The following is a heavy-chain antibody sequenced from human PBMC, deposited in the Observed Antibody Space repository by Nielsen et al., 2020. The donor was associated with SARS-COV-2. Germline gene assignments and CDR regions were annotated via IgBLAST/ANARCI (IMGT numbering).Heavy chain of an antibody. Sequence: SLKISCAASGFTFVDYAMHWVRQAPGKGLEWVSGISWNSGSIGYADSVKGRFTISRDNAKNSLYLQMNSLRAEDTALYYCAKDIEQWLLVDGYRRFDPWGQGTLVTVSS. V-gene: IGHV3-9*01. CDR3: AKDIEQWLLVDGYRRFDP. D-gene: IGHD6-19*01. CDR1: GFTFVDYA. J-gene: IGHJ5*02. CDR2: ISWNSGSI.